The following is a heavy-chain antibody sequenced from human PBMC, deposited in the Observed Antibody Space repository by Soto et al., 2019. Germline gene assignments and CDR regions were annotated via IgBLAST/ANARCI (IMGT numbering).Heavy chain of an antibody. Sequence: SQTLSLTCAISGDSVSSNSAAWNWIRQSPSRGLEWLGRTYYRSKWYNDYAVSVKSRITINPDTSKNQFSLQLNSVTPEDTAVYYCARGGLAVAGNLDDAFDIWGQGTMVNVSS. CDR2: TYYRSKWYN. V-gene: IGHV6-1*01. CDR1: GDSVSSNSAA. D-gene: IGHD6-19*01. CDR3: ARGGLAVAGNLDDAFDI. J-gene: IGHJ3*02.